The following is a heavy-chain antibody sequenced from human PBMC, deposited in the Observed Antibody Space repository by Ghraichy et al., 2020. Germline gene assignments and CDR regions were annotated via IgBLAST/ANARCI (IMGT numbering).Heavy chain of an antibody. D-gene: IGHD3-3*01. Sequence: SETLSLTCSVSGASIDSHYWCWIWQPPGKGLEWIGYRYYSGSTNYNSSLKLRVTISAATAKYETPLKLTPVTAAATAVYYCAREGPWDSWNGRYRWEGIDSWGQGGLVTGSS. CDR1: GASIDSHY. CDR3: AREGPWDSWNGRYRWEGIDS. V-gene: IGHV4-59*11. J-gene: IGHJ5*01. CDR2: RYYSGST.